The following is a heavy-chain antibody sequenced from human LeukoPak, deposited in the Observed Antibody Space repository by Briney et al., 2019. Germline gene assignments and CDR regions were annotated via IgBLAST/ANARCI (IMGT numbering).Heavy chain of an antibody. CDR1: GITFSSYS. CDR3: ARDGGYCSSTSCFDYYYYYGMDV. V-gene: IGHV3-21*01. CDR2: ISSSSSYI. Sequence: PGGSLRLSCAASGITFSSYSMNWVRQAPGKGLEWVSSISSSSSYIYYADSVKGRFTISRDNAKNSLYLQMNSLRAEDTAVYYCARDGGYCSSTSCFDYYYYYGMDVWGQGTTVTVSS. D-gene: IGHD2-2*01. J-gene: IGHJ6*02.